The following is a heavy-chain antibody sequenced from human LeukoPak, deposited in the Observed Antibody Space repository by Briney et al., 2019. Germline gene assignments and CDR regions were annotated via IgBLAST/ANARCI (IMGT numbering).Heavy chain of an antibody. CDR1: GFTFSSYS. V-gene: IGHV3-21*04. CDR3: ARGPRGGSGSSPTDY. Sequence: GGSLRLSCAASGFTFSSYSMNWVRQAPGKGLEWVSSISSSSSYTYYADSVKGRFTISRDNAKNSLYLQMNSLRAEDTALYYCARGPRGGSGSSPTDYWGQGTLVTVSS. CDR2: ISSSSSYT. J-gene: IGHJ4*02. D-gene: IGHD3-22*01.